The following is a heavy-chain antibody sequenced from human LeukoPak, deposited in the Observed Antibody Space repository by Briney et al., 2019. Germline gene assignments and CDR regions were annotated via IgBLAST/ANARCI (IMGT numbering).Heavy chain of an antibody. V-gene: IGHV3-74*01. J-gene: IGHJ3*01. CDR3: ARVPYVFDL. CDR2: INRDGSST. CDR1: GFTFSSYA. Sequence: GGSLRLSCAASGFTFSSYAMSWVRQAPGKGLEWVSRINRDGSSTDYLDSVKGRFTISRDNARNTLYLQMSSLRAEDTAVYYCARVPYVFDLWGQGTMVTVSS.